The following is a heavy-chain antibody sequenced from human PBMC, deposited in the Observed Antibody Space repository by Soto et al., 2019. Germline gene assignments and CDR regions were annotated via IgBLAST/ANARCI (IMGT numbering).Heavy chain of an antibody. Sequence: DVQVLESGGGLVQPEGSLRLSCAASGFTFSSYAMGWVGQGPGKGLEWVAVVSIGGSTHYADSVRGRFTISRDNSKNTLSLQMNSLTAEDTAVYFCAKRRGAGGHFDYWGQGALVTVSS. CDR2: VSIGGST. CDR3: AKRRGAGGHFDY. V-gene: IGHV3-23*01. J-gene: IGHJ4*02. CDR1: GFTFSSYA. D-gene: IGHD2-15*01.